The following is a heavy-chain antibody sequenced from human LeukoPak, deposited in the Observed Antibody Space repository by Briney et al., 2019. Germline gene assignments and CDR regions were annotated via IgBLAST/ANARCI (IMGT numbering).Heavy chain of an antibody. Sequence: ASVKVSCKASGYTFTSYDINWVRQATGQGPEWMGWMSPNSGNTGYAQKFRGRVSITRNTSISTAYMELSSLISEDTAVYYCARLGELSSDDYWGQGTPVTVSS. D-gene: IGHD3-16*02. CDR2: MSPNSGNT. J-gene: IGHJ4*02. CDR1: GYTFTSYD. CDR3: ARLGELSSDDY. V-gene: IGHV1-8*03.